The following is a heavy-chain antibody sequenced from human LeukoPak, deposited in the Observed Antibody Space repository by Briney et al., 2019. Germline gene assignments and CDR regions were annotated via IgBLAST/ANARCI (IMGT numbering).Heavy chain of an antibody. CDR1: GYTFTGYY. V-gene: IGHV1-2*02. D-gene: IGHD6-19*01. J-gene: IGHJ2*01. Sequence: ASVKVSCKASGYTFTGYYMHWVRQAPGQGLEWMGWINPNSGGTNYAQKFQGRVTITADKSTSTAYMELSSLRSEDTAVYYCARDRSSGWYPPRRYFDLWGRGTLVTVSS. CDR3: ARDRSSGWYPPRRYFDL. CDR2: INPNSGGT.